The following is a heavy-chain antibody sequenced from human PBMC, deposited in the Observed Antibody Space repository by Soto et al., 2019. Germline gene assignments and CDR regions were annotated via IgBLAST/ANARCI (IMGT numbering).Heavy chain of an antibody. V-gene: IGHV4-39*01. CDR2: IYYSGST. J-gene: IGHJ6*02. CDR1: GDSISSSSYY. Sequence: SETLSLTCTVSGDSISSSSYYWGWIRQPPGKGLEWIGSIYYSGSTYYNPSLKSRVTISVDTSKNQFSLKLSSVTAADTAVYYCARPLSGGYCSGGSCRNYYGMDVWGQGTTVTVSS. CDR3: ARPLSGGYCSGGSCRNYYGMDV. D-gene: IGHD2-15*01.